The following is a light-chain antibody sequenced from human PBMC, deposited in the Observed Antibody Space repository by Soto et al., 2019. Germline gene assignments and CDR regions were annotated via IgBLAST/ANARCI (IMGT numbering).Light chain of an antibody. CDR2: DAS. J-gene: IGKJ4*01. CDR1: QTFGSSY. Sequence: EIVLTQSPGTLSLSPGHRATLSCRASQTFGSSYLAWYQQKPGQAPRLLIYDASNRATGIPDRFSGSGSGTDFNLTISRLEPEDFAVYYCHKYGGSPTLGGGTKVDIK. V-gene: IGKV3-20*01. CDR3: HKYGGSPT.